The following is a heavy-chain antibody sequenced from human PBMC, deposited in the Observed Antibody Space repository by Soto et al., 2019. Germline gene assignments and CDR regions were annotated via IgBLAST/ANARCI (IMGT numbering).Heavy chain of an antibody. V-gene: IGHV1-3*01. D-gene: IGHD5-12*01. Sequence: ASVKVSCKASGYTFTSYAIHWVRQAPGQRLEWMGWINAGNGNTKYSQKFQGRVTITRDTSASTAYMELSSLRSEDTAVYYCARAGGGGYNRNWFDPWGQGTLVTVSS. CDR3: ARAGGGGYNRNWFDP. CDR1: GYTFTSYA. CDR2: INAGNGNT. J-gene: IGHJ5*02.